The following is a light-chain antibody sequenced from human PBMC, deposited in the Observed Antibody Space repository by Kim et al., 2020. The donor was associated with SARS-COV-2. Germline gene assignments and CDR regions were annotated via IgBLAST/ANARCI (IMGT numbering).Light chain of an antibody. V-gene: IGKV3-15*01. J-gene: IGKJ2*01. CDR3: QQYKSLPPYT. Sequence: VSPGESAPLSCGASQSVGSDLAWFQQNSGEAPRLLIYDASTRATGIPGRFTGSGSGTEFTLTISSLQSEDFAVYYCQQYKSLPPYTFGQGTKLEI. CDR1: QSVGSD. CDR2: DAS.